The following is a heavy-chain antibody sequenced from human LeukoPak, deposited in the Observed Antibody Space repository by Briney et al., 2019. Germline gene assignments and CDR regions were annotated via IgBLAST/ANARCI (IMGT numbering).Heavy chain of an antibody. Sequence: SETLSLTCAVYGGSFSGYYWSWIRQPPGKGLEWIGEINHSGSTNYNPSLKSRVTISVDKSKNQFSLELNSVTAADTAVYYCARFGTYWGQGILVTVSS. CDR3: ARFGTY. CDR1: GGSFSGYY. CDR2: INHSGST. J-gene: IGHJ4*02. D-gene: IGHD3-16*01. V-gene: IGHV4-34*01.